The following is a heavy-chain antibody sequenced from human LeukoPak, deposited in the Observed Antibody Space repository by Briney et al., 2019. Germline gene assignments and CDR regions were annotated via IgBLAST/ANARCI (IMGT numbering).Heavy chain of an antibody. J-gene: IGHJ1*01. CDR3: AKASTYYYDSSAEACLQH. V-gene: IGHV3-23*01. D-gene: IGHD3-22*01. CDR2: ISGSGGST. CDR1: GFTFSSYA. Sequence: PGGSLRLSCAASGFTFSSYAMNWVRQAPGKGLEWVSGISGSGGSTYYADSVKGRFTISRDNSKNTLYLQMNSLRAEDTAVYYCAKASTYYYDSSAEACLQHWGQGTLVTVSS.